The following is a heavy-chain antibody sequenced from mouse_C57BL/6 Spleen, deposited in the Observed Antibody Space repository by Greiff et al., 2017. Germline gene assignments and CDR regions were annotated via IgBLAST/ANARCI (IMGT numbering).Heavy chain of an antibody. CDR2: INPNNGGT. V-gene: IGHV1-22*01. D-gene: IGHD2-2*01. J-gene: IGHJ1*03. Sequence: EVQLQQSGPELVKPGASVKMSCKASGYTFTDYNMHWVKQSHGKSLEWIGYINPNNGGTSYNQKFKGKATLTVNKSSSTAYMELRSLTSEDSAVYYCARAEAMRGVVKGLPRDWYFDVWGTGTTVTVSS. CDR1: GYTFTDYN. CDR3: ARAEAMRGVVKGLPRDWYFDV.